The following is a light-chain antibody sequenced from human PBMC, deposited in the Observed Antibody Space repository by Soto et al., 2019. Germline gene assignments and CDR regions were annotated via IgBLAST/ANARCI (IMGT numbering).Light chain of an antibody. CDR2: EVT. V-gene: IGLV2-8*01. CDR1: SSDVGGYNY. J-gene: IGLJ2*01. Sequence: QSVLTQPPSASGSPGQSVTISCTGTSSDVGGYNYVSWYQQHPGQAPKLIISEVTKRPSGVPDRFSGSKSGNTASLTVSGLQAEDEADYYCSSYAGGNKIFGGGTQLTV. CDR3: SSYAGGNKI.